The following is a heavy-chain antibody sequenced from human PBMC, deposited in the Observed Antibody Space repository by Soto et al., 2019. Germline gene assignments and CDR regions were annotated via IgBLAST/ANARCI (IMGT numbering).Heavy chain of an antibody. J-gene: IGHJ6*02. Sequence: QVQLQESGPGLVKPSETLSLTCTVSGGSVSSDTHYWSWIRQPPGKRLEWIGFIYSSGSTNYNPSLKCRVTMSVATSKNQFSLKLRSVIVADTAVYHCARFVRSCSGTTCYTRADVWGQGTTVTVSS. CDR1: GGSVSSDTHY. CDR3: ARFVRSCSGTTCYTRADV. D-gene: IGHD2-2*02. CDR2: IYSSGST. V-gene: IGHV4-61*01.